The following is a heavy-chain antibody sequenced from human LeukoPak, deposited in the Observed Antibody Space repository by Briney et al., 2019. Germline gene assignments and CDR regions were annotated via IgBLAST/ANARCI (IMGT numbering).Heavy chain of an antibody. Sequence: PSETLSLTCTVSGGSISSYYWSWLRQPPGKGLEWIGYIYYTRSTNCNPSLKSRVTMSVDTSKNQFSLKLSSVTAADTAVYHCARAYDFWSGYYVLDYWGQGSLVTVSS. CDR3: ARAYDFWSGYYVLDY. CDR1: GGSISSYY. D-gene: IGHD3-3*01. J-gene: IGHJ4*02. CDR2: IYYTRST. V-gene: IGHV4-59*01.